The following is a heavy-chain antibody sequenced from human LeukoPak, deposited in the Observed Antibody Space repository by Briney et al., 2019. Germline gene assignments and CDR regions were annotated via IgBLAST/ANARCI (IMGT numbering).Heavy chain of an antibody. V-gene: IGHV1-18*01. J-gene: IGHJ3*02. CDR3: ARERSQGYFDWLLSNTNAFDI. D-gene: IGHD3-9*01. Sequence: ASVKVSCKASGYTFTSYGISWVRQAPGQGLEWMGWISVHNGNTNYAQKLQGRVTMTTDTSTSTGYMELRSLRSDDTAVYYCARERSQGYFDWLLSNTNAFDIWGQGTMVTVSS. CDR1: GYTFTSYG. CDR2: ISVHNGNT.